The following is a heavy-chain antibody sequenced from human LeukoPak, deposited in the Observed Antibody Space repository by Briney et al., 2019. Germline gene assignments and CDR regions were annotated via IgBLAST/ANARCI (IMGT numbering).Heavy chain of an antibody. CDR1: GLTLRDYK. D-gene: IGHD2-2*01. V-gene: IGHV3-21*04. J-gene: IGHJ4*02. Sequence: GGSLRLSCEASGLTLRDYKLNWVRQAPGKGLEWVSSIESSSRFIYYADSVKGRFTISRDNAKNSLRLQMNSLRAEDTAVYYCAKDLVGEYCSSTSCYYQDYWGQGTLVTVSS. CDR2: IESSSRFI. CDR3: AKDLVGEYCSSTSCYYQDY.